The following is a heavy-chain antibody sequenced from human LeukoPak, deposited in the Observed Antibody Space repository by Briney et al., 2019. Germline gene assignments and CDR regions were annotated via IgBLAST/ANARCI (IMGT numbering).Heavy chain of an antibody. Sequence: GGSLRLSCAASGFSFSSYWMSWVRQAPGKGLEWLANIKHDGSEKYYVGSVKGRFTISRDNAKNSLYLQMNSLRAEGTAFYYCARVTPRPPLHYWAQEPLVPVSS. D-gene: IGHD2-21*02. CDR3: ARVTPRPPLHY. J-gene: IGHJ4*02. V-gene: IGHV3-7*03. CDR1: GFSFSSYW. CDR2: IKHDGSEK.